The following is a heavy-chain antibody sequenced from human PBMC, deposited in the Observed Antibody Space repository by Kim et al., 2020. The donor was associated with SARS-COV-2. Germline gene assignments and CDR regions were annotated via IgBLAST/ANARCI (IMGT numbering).Heavy chain of an antibody. D-gene: IGHD3-10*01. Sequence: SVKVSCKASGGTFSSDSITWVRQGPGQGLEWMGEINPIFGPPNYAQKFQGRVSITADESTTTVYMELSSLTSDDTAVYYCARHAGNYFYWFDPWGQGTL. CDR2: INPIFGPP. CDR1: GGTFSSDS. CDR3: ARHAGNYFYWFDP. J-gene: IGHJ5*02. V-gene: IGHV1-69*13.